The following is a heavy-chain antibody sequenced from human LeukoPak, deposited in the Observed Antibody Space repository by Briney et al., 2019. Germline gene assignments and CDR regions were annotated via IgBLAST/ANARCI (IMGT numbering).Heavy chain of an antibody. CDR2: IKQDGSEK. V-gene: IGHV3-7*01. Sequence: GGSLRLSCAASGFTFSSYWMSWVRQAPGKGLEWVANIKQDGSEKYYVDSVKGRFTISRDNAKNSLYLQMNSLRAKDTAVYYCARDSSGSPDAFDIWGQGTMVTVSS. CDR1: GFTFSSYW. D-gene: IGHD1-26*01. CDR3: ARDSSGSPDAFDI. J-gene: IGHJ3*02.